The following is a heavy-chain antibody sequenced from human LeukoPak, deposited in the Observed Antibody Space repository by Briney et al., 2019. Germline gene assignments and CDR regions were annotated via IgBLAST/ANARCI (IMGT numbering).Heavy chain of an antibody. CDR1: GGSISSSNW. CDR3: ARRHAYYYGSGSYSHFQH. D-gene: IGHD3-10*01. Sequence: PSGTLSLTCAVSGGSISSSNWWSWVRQPPGKGLEWIGEIYHSGSTNYNPSLKSRVTVSVDTSKNQFSLKLSSVTAADTAVYYCARRHAYYYGSGSYSHFQHWGQGTLVTVSS. CDR2: IYHSGST. V-gene: IGHV4-4*02. J-gene: IGHJ1*01.